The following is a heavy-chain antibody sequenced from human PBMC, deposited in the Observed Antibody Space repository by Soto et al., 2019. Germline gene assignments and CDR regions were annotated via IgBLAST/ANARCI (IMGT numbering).Heavy chain of an antibody. Sequence: EVQLVESGGGLVQPGGSLRLSCVGSGFTFSTYWMTWVRQAPGKGLEWVANIKQEGNEKYYVDSVTGRFTVSRDNVKNSLVQQRNSMSAEDTDVYYCARDRAEYDFRSGPYWSSGARDVWGKGTTVTVSS. V-gene: IGHV3-7*01. D-gene: IGHD3-3*01. CDR3: ARDRAEYDFRSGPYWSSGARDV. CDR2: IKQEGNEK. J-gene: IGHJ6*04. CDR1: GFTFSTYW.